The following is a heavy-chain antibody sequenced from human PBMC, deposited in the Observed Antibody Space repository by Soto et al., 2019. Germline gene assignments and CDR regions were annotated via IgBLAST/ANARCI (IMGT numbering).Heavy chain of an antibody. D-gene: IGHD1-1*01. J-gene: IGHJ4*02. V-gene: IGHV1-18*01. CDR1: GYAFTTYG. CDR3: ARGRYGDY. CDR2: ISAHNGNT. Sequence: QVHLVQSGAEVKKPGASVKVSCKGSGYAFTTYGITWVRQAPGQGLEWMGGISAHNGNTNYAQKLQGRVTVTRDTSTSTAYMELRGLRSDVTAVYYWARGRYGDYWGQGARVTVSS.